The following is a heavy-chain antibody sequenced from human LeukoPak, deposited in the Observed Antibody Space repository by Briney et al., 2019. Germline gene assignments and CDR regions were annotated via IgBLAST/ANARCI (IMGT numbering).Heavy chain of an antibody. CDR3: AKYETTVTTYFDY. CDR2: SGSGGST. J-gene: IGHJ4*02. V-gene: IGHV3-23*01. CDR1: GFTFSSYA. Sequence: GGSLRLSCAASGFTFSSYAMSWVRQAPGKGLEWVSGSGSGGSTYYADSVKGRFTISRDNSKNTLYLQMNSLRAEDTAVYYCAKYETTVTTYFDYWGQGTLVTVSS. D-gene: IGHD4-17*01.